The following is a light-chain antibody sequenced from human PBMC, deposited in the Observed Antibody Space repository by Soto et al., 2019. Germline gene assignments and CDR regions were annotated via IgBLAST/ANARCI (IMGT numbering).Light chain of an antibody. CDR3: QKYKNYVWT. CDR1: QSISRY. J-gene: IGKJ1*01. V-gene: IGKV1-5*01. CDR2: AAS. Sequence: IELTPSPSALSATIGETVNVTCRAIQSISRYLDWYQQKPGKAPTLLISAASSLERGVPLRFSGSGSGTEFTLIISNLQPDDFATYYCQKYKNYVWTFGQGTKVDI.